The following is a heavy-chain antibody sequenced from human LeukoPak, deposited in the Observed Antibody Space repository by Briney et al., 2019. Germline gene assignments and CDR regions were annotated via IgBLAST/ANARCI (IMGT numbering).Heavy chain of an antibody. CDR2: ISGSGGST. V-gene: IGHV3-23*01. CDR1: GFTFSSYA. CDR3: AKDYPGIAASPNWFDP. D-gene: IGHD6-25*01. Sequence: PGGSLRLSCAASGFTFSSYAMSWVRQAPGKGLEWVSAISGSGGSTYYADSLKGRFTISRDNSKNTLYPPMNSLRAEDTAVYYCAKDYPGIAASPNWFDPWGQGTLVTVSS. J-gene: IGHJ5*02.